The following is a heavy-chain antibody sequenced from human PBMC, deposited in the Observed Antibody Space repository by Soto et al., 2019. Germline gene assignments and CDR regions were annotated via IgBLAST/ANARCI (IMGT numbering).Heavy chain of an antibody. Sequence: ETLSVTCTVSGGSFSSGSYYWSWIRQPPGKGLEWIGYIYYSGSTNYNPSLKSRVTISVDTSKNQFSLKLSSVTAADTAMYYCQRLGIAAAGNPGPWGQGTLVTVSS. CDR1: GGSFSSGSYY. J-gene: IGHJ5*02. V-gene: IGHV4-61*01. D-gene: IGHD6-13*01. CDR2: IYYSGST. CDR3: QRLGIAAAGNPGP.